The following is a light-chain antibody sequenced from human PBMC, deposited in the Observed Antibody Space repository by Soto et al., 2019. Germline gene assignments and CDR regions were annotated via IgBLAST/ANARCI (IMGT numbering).Light chain of an antibody. CDR2: KAS. Sequence: DIQMTQSPSTLSASVGDRVTITCRASQSINSWLAWYQQKPGKAPKLLIYKASSLESGVPSRFSGSGSGTDFTLTISSLQTDDFEAYYCEQYEIYPITFGQGTRLEIK. J-gene: IGKJ5*01. V-gene: IGKV1-5*03. CDR1: QSINSW. CDR3: EQYEIYPIT.